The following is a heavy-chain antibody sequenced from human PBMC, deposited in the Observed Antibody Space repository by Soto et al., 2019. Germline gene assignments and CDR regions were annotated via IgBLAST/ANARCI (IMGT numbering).Heavy chain of an antibody. V-gene: IGHV1-18*01. Sequence: QVQLVQSGGEVKRPGASLKVSCKTSGYTFTSHGISWVRQAPGQGLEWMGWISTFNGKTDYAQKFQGRVTMTADTLTSTVYMEVKSLRSDDTAVYYCARLLTEGATFREDAFDLWGQWTRVTVSS. CDR2: ISTFNGKT. D-gene: IGHD1-26*01. CDR3: ARLLTEGATFREDAFDL. J-gene: IGHJ3*01. CDR1: GYTFTSHG.